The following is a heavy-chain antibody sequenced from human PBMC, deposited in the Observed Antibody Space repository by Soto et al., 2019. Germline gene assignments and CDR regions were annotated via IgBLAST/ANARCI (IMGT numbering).Heavy chain of an antibody. V-gene: IGHV1-46*01. J-gene: IGHJ6*02. Sequence: QVQLVQSGAEVKKPGASVKVSCKASGYTFTSYYMHWVRQAPGQGLEWMGIINPSGGSTSYAQKFQGRVTMTRDTCTSTVYMELSSLRSEDTAVYYCAREAATIILGYYYYGMDVWGQGTTVTVSS. CDR2: INPSGGST. D-gene: IGHD5-12*01. CDR1: GYTFTSYY. CDR3: AREAATIILGYYYYGMDV.